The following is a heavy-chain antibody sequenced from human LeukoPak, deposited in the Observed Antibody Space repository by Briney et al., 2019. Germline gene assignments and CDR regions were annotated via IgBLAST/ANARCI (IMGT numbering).Heavy chain of an antibody. CDR2: IYYSGST. Sequence: SQTLSLTCTVSGGSISSGDYSWNWIRQPPGKGLEWIGYIYYSGSTYYNPSLKSRVTISVGTSKNQFSLKLNSVTAADTAVYYCARGGFYFHYWGQGTLVTVSS. CDR1: GGSISSGDYS. CDR3: ARGGFYFHY. J-gene: IGHJ4*02. V-gene: IGHV4-30-4*01.